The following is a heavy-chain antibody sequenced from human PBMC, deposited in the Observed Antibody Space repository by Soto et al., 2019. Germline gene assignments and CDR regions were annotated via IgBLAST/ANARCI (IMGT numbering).Heavy chain of an antibody. CDR3: ARVQGVAARPDS. CDR1: GFTFSSYS. D-gene: IGHD6-6*01. Sequence: EVQLVESGGGLVKPGGSLRLSCAASGFTFSSYSMNWVRQAPGKGLEWVSSISSSSSYIYYADSVKGRFTISRDNAKNSLYLQMNSLRAEDTAVYYCARVQGVAARPDSWGQGTLVTVSS. J-gene: IGHJ4*02. V-gene: IGHV3-21*01. CDR2: ISSSSSYI.